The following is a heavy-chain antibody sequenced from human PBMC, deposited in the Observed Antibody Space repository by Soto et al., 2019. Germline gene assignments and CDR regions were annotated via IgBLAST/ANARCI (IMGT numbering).Heavy chain of an antibody. CDR1: GGSFSGYY. V-gene: IGHV4-34*01. CDR2: INHSGST. CDR3: ARGSWGNWNYYYYGMDV. J-gene: IGHJ6*02. Sequence: SLTCAVYGGSFSGYYWSWIRQPPGKGLEWIGEINHSGSTNYNPSLKSRVTISVDTSKNQFSLKLSSVTAADTAVYYCARGSWGNWNYYYYGMDVWGQGTTVTVSS. D-gene: IGHD1-20*01.